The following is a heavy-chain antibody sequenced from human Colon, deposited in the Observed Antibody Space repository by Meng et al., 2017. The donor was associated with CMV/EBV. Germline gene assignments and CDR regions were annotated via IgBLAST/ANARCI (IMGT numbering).Heavy chain of an antibody. V-gene: IGHV1-2*02. J-gene: IGHJ6*02. CDR1: GYPFIDYH. CDR2: LNPNSGYT. Sequence: ASVKVSCKASGYPFIDYHLYWVRQVPGQGLEWMGWLNPNSGYTRLAGHFQGRLTMTRDTSVSTAYMELSSLKSDDTAVYYCARDVDRNFGDATQKLYAMGVWGQGTTVTVSS. CDR3: ARDVDRNFGDATQKLYAMGV. D-gene: IGHD5-24*01.